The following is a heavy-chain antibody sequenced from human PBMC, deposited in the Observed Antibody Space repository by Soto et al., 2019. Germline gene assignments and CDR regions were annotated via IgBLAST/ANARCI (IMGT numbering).Heavy chain of an antibody. CDR3: AGNIVATISSFDY. CDR2: INHSGST. Sequence: QVQLQQWGAGLLKPSETLSLTCAVYGESFSGYYWSWIRQPPGKGLEWIGEINHSGSTTYNPSLKSRVTMSVDTSKNQFSLKLSSVTAADTAVYYCAGNIVATISSFDYWGQGTLVTVSS. V-gene: IGHV4-34*01. CDR1: GESFSGYY. J-gene: IGHJ4*02. D-gene: IGHD5-12*01.